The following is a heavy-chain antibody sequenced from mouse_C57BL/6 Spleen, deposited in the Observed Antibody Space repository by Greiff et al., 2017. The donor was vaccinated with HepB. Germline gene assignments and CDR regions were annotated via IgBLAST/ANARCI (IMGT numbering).Heavy chain of an antibody. J-gene: IGHJ1*03. CDR2: INPNYGTT. CDR1: GYSFTDYN. CDR3: AKPYYYGSSYEWYFDV. V-gene: IGHV1-39*01. Sequence: VQLKQSGPELVKPGASVKISCKASGYSFTDYNMNWVKQSNGKSLEWIGVINPNYGTTSYNQKFKGKATLTVDQSSSTAYMQLNSLTSEDSAVYYCAKPYYYGSSYEWYFDVWGTGTTVTVSS. D-gene: IGHD1-1*01.